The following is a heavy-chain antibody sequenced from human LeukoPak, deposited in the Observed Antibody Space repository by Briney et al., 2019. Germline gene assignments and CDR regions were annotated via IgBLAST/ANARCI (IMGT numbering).Heavy chain of an antibody. CDR3: ARHRSGWLQSSFDY. CDR2: MYYSGST. J-gene: IGHJ4*02. Sequence: PSETLSLTCTVSGGSISSSSFYWGWIRQPPGKGLEWIGTMYYSGSTYYNPSLYSRVTISVDTSKNQFSLKLSSVTAADTAVYYCARHRSGWLQSSFDYWGQGTLVTVSS. CDR1: GGSISSSSFY. V-gene: IGHV4-39*01. D-gene: IGHD5-24*01.